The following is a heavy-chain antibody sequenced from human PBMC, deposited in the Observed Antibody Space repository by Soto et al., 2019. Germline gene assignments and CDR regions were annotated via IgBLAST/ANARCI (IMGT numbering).Heavy chain of an antibody. J-gene: IGHJ4*02. CDR3: ARDGDVNTGFGKDY. D-gene: IGHD3-16*01. CDR2: IWYDGGNK. Sequence: QVQLVESGGGVVQPGRSLRLSCAASGFTFSNYGMHWVRQAPGKGLEWVAFIWYDGGNKYYAESVKGRFTISRDNSKNTLHLQMNSLRAEDKAVYYCARDGDVNTGFGKDYWGQGTLVTVSS. V-gene: IGHV3-33*01. CDR1: GFTFSNYG.